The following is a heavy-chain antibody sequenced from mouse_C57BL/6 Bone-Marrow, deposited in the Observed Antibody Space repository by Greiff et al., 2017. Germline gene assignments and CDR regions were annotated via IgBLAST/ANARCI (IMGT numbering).Heavy chain of an antibody. CDR1: GYTFTSYD. V-gene: IGHV1-85*01. CDR2: IYPRDGST. Sequence: VKLQESGPELVKPGASVKLSCKASGYTFTSYDINWVKQRPGQGLEWIGWIYPRDGSTKYNEKFKGQATLTVDTSSSTAYMELHSLTSEDSAVYFCATSSASGFDYWGQGTTLTVSS. J-gene: IGHJ2*01. D-gene: IGHD3-2*02. CDR3: ATSSASGFDY.